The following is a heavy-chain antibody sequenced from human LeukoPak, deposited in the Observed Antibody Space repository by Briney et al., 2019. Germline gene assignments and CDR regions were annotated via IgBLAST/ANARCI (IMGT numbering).Heavy chain of an antibody. CDR3: ARGRGGQWLVSGLSDY. Sequence: PGGSLRLSCAASGFTFSSYSMNWVRQAPGKGLEWVSYISSSSSTIYYADSVKGQFTISRDNAKNSLYLQMNSLRAEATAVYYCARGRGGQWLVSGLSDYWGQGTLVTVSS. J-gene: IGHJ4*02. CDR2: ISSSSSTI. CDR1: GFTFSSYS. V-gene: IGHV3-48*04. D-gene: IGHD6-19*01.